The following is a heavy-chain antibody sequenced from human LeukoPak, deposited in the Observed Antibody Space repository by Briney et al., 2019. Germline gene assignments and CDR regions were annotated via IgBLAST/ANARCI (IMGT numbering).Heavy chain of an antibody. Sequence: PSETLSLTCTVSGGSVSSTHYWGWIRQPPGKGLEWIGSIYYGGSTYYNASLRSRVTTSVDTSKNQFSLKLNSVTAADTAVYYCARILGIVATIDYWGQGTLVTVSS. CDR3: ARILGIVATIDY. CDR1: GGSVSSTHY. CDR2: IYYGGST. D-gene: IGHD5-12*01. J-gene: IGHJ4*02. V-gene: IGHV4-39*07.